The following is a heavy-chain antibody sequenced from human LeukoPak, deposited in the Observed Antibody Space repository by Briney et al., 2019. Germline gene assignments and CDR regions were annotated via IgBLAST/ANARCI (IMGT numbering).Heavy chain of an antibody. Sequence: SETLSLTCTVSSGSITSGGYYWNWIRQHPGKGLEWIGYIYYSGSTFYNPSLKSRVTMSVDTSKNQFSLKLSSVTAADTAVYYCARAPKGMTTVRYYYYYYMDVWGKGTAVTVSS. CDR2: IYYSGST. V-gene: IGHV4-31*03. CDR3: ARAPKGMTTVRYYYYYYMDV. CDR1: SGSITSGGYY. D-gene: IGHD4-11*01. J-gene: IGHJ6*03.